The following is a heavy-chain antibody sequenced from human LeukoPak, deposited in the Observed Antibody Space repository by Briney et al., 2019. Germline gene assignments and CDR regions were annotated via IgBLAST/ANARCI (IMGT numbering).Heavy chain of an antibody. CDR1: GFTFSSEA. J-gene: IGHJ4*02. CDR3: TKVRSGSSSWALRVFDY. D-gene: IGHD6-13*01. Sequence: GGSLRLSCAVSGFTFSSEAMGWVRQLPGGGLEWVSTISPAGGTTYYAESMRGRFTISRDNSKSTLYLQMNSLRVEDTAVYYCTKVRSGSSSWALRVFDYWGQGALVTVSS. V-gene: IGHV3-23*01. CDR2: ISPAGGTT.